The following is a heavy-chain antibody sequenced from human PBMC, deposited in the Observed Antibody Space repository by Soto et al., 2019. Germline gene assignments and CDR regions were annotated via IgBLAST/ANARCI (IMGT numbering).Heavy chain of an antibody. D-gene: IGHD3-22*01. CDR3: SKDERASSDFYDAFDI. Sequence: QVQLVESGGDIVQPGKSLRLSCAASEFSFSDYTMFWVRQAPGKGLEWVGSISWDGKTKIYADSVRGRFTISRDNSKNTLYVQMNSLKNEDTAMYYCSKDERASSDFYDAFDIWGLGTMVTVSS. J-gene: IGHJ3*02. V-gene: IGHV3-30*18. CDR1: EFSFSDYT. CDR2: ISWDGKTK.